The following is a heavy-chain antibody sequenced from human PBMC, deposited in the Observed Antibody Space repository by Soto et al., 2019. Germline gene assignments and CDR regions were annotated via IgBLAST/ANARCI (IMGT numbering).Heavy chain of an antibody. Sequence: EVQVLESGGDLVQTGGSLRLTCSVSGFTFSTSSMNWVRQAPGNALEWVSSISASGDITYYADSVMGRFTTSRDNSRSTGYLQMNSRMIENTAVYHCAKGLDTSIADAFDIWGQGTMVTVSS. D-gene: IGHD3-16*01. V-gene: IGHV3-23*01. CDR3: AKGLDTSIADAFDI. J-gene: IGHJ3*02. CDR2: ISASGDIT. CDR1: GFTFSTSS.